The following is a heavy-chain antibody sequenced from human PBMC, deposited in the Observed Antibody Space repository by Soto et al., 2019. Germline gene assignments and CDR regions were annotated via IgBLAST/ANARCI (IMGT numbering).Heavy chain of an antibody. CDR3: ARDYYEVLYYYYGMDV. CDR2: ISSSSSYT. V-gene: IGHV3-11*06. Sequence: LRLSCAASGFTFSDYYMSWIRQGLGQGLEWVSYISSSSSYTNYADSVKGRFTISRDNSKNSLYLQMNILRAEDTAVYYCARDYYEVLYYYYGMDVGGQGTTFTV. CDR1: GFTFSDYY. D-gene: IGHD3-22*01. J-gene: IGHJ6*02.